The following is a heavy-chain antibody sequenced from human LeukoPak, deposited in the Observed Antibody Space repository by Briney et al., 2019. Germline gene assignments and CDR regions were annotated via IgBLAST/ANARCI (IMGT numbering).Heavy chain of an antibody. V-gene: IGHV3-21*01. Sequence: GGSLRLSCAASGFTFSSYSVNWFRQAPGKGLEWVSSIGGSSSYIYYADSVKGRFTISRDNARNSLYLQMNSLRAEDTAVYYCARAAPYYDSSGYYYYFDYWGQGTLVTVSS. CDR3: ARAAPYYDSSGYYYYFDY. CDR1: GFTFSSYS. J-gene: IGHJ4*02. CDR2: IGGSSSYI. D-gene: IGHD3-22*01.